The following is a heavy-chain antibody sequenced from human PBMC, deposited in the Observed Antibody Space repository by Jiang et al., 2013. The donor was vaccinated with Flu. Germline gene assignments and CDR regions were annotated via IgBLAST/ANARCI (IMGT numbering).Heavy chain of an antibody. J-gene: IGHJ4*02. D-gene: IGHD3-10*01. CDR3: ARDGWFGELALYHFDF. Sequence: SGAEVKKPGASVKVSCKASGYTFTDYCMHWVRQAPGQGLEWMGWINPKSGDTDYAQNFQGRVTMTRDTSISTAYMQLTRLRSDDTAVYYCARDGWFGELALYHFDFWGQGTLVTVSS. CDR1: GYTFTDYC. V-gene: IGHV1-2*02. CDR2: INPKSGDT.